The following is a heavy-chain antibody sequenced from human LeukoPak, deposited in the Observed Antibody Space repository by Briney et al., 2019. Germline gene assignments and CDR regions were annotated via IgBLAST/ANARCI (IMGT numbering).Heavy chain of an antibody. CDR3: AREVGNWNYDS. Sequence: GGSLRLSCTASGFTFSSYAIHWARQAPGKGLEWVAVISIDGNNKFFADSVKGRFTISRDNSKDTVYLQMNSLRGEDTAVYYCAREVGNWNYDSWGQGSLVIVSS. D-gene: IGHD1-7*01. CDR2: ISIDGNNK. J-gene: IGHJ5*01. CDR1: GFTFSSYA. V-gene: IGHV3-30-3*01.